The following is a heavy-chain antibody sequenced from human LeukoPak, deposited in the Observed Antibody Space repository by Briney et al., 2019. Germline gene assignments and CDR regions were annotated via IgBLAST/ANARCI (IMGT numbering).Heavy chain of an antibody. CDR1: GFTFSSYW. CDR3: ARDPAFGVAAAGCWFDP. V-gene: IGHV3-74*01. J-gene: IGHJ5*02. CDR2: INSDGSST. Sequence: GGSLRLSCAASGFTFSSYWMHWVRQAPGKGLVWVSRINSDGSSTSYADSVKGRFTISRDNAKNTLYLQMNSLRAEDTAVYYCARDPAFGVAAAGCWFDPWGQGTLVTVSS. D-gene: IGHD6-13*01.